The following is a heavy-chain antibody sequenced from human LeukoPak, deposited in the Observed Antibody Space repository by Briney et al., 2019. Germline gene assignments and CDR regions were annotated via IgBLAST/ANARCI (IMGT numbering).Heavy chain of an antibody. D-gene: IGHD6-6*01. CDR3: AASIADTGAYYYYYMDV. CDR2: INSDGSST. Sequence: GGSLRLSCAASGFTFSSYAMSWVRQAPGKGLVWVSRINSDGSSTSYADSVKGRFTISRDNAKNTLYLQMNSLRAEDTAVYYCAASIADTGAYYYYYMDVWGKGTTVTVSS. V-gene: IGHV3-74*01. CDR1: GFTFSSYA. J-gene: IGHJ6*03.